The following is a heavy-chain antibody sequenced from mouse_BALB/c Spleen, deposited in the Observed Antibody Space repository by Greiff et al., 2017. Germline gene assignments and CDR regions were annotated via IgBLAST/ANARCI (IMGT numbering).Heavy chain of an antibody. CDR1: GFNFKDSY. Sequence: VQLQQSGAELVKPGASVKLSCTASGFNFKDSYMHWVKQRPEQGLEWIGRIDPANGNTKYDPKFQGKATITEDTSSNTAYLQLSRLTAEDTAVCYSAGDFDVWGEGTTVTVSS. CDR3: AGDFDV. J-gene: IGHJ1*01. CDR2: IDPANGNT. V-gene: IGHV14-3*02.